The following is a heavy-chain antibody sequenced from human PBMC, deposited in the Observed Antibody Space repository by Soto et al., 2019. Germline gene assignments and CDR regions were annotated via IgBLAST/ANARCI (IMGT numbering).Heavy chain of an antibody. CDR2: IYYSGST. J-gene: IGHJ5*02. Sequence: SETLSLTCTVSGGSISISSYYWGWIRQPPGKGLEWIGSIYYSGSTYYNPSLKSRVTISVDTSKNQFSLKLSSVTAADTAVYYCARPNYGDYEAAGTLACWFDPWGQGTLVTVSS. CDR1: GGSISISSYY. CDR3: ARPNYGDYEAAGTLACWFDP. V-gene: IGHV4-39*01. D-gene: IGHD4-17*01.